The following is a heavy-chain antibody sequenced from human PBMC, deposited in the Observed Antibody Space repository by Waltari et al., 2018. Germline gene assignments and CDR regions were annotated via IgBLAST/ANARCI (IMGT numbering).Heavy chain of an antibody. CDR1: GGSISSGDSN. CDR3: AREAGYSSSWYIVGFDP. J-gene: IGHJ5*02. V-gene: IGHV4-30-4*08. Sequence: QVQLQESGPGLVKPSQTLSLTCPVSGGSISSGDSNWSWIRQPPGKGLEWIGYIYYSGSTYYNPSLKSRVTISVDTSKNQFSLKLSSVTAADTAMYYCAREAGYSSSWYIVGFDPWGQGTLVTVSS. CDR2: IYYSGST. D-gene: IGHD6-13*01.